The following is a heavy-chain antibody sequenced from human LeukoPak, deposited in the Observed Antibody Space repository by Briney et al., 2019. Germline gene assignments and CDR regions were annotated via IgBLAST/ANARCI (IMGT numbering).Heavy chain of an antibody. CDR3: AREVYCSGGSCFDY. J-gene: IGHJ4*02. Sequence: GGSLRLSCAASGFTFSSYWMHWVRQAPGKGLVWVSRINSDGSSTSYADSVKGRFTISRDNAKNTLYLKMNSLRAEDTAVYYCAREVYCSGGSCFDYWGQGTLVTVSS. D-gene: IGHD2-15*01. V-gene: IGHV3-74*01. CDR1: GFTFSSYW. CDR2: INSDGSST.